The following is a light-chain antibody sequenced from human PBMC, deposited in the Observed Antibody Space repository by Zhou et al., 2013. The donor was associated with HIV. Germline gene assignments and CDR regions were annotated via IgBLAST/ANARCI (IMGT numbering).Light chain of an antibody. CDR2: AAS. J-gene: IGKJ3*01. CDR3: QQSYSTPIFT. V-gene: IGKV1-39*01. CDR1: QSISSY. Sequence: DIQMTQSPSSLSASVGDRVTITCRASQSISSYLNWYQQKPGKAPKLLIYAASSLQSGVPSRFSGSGSGTDFTLTISSLQPEDFATYYCQQSYSTPIFTFGPRDQSGYQT.